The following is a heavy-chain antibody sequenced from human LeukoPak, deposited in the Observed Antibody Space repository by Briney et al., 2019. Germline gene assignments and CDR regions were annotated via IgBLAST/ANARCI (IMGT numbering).Heavy chain of an antibody. Sequence: PSETLSLTCSVSGGSVNLYYWTWIRQSPGKGLDWIGYISYSGNVYYNPSLKSRVTITLDTSKKQVSLRLSSVTAADTAVYFCARDFARNSGDYGNDGFDIWGQGTMVTVS. D-gene: IGHD4-17*01. J-gene: IGHJ3*02. CDR2: ISYSGNV. V-gene: IGHV4-59*02. CDR1: GGSVNLYY. CDR3: ARDFARNSGDYGNDGFDI.